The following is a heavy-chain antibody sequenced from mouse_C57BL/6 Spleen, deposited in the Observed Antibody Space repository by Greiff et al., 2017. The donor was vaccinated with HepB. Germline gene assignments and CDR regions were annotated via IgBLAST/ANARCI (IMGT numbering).Heavy chain of an antibody. CDR2: IRNKANGYTT. CDR3: SRSLYDYDGFAY. Sequence: DVRLVESGGGLVQPGGSLSLSCAASGFTFTDYYMSWVRQPPGKALEWLGFIRNKANGYTTEYSASVKGRFTISRDNSQSILYLQMNALRAEDSATYYCSRSLYDYDGFAYWGQGTLVTVSA. J-gene: IGHJ3*01. CDR1: GFTFTDYY. V-gene: IGHV7-3*01. D-gene: IGHD2-4*01.